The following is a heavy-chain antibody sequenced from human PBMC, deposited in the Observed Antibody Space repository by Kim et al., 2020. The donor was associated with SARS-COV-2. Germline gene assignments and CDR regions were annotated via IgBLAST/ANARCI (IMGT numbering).Heavy chain of an antibody. Sequence: GESLKISCKGSGYSFTSYWISWVRQMPGKGLEWMGRIDPSDSYTNYSPSFQGHVTIPADKSISTAYLQWSSLKASDTAMYYCASERGYSYGYSGWGQGTLVTVSS. CDR3: ASERGYSYGYSG. J-gene: IGHJ4*02. D-gene: IGHD5-18*01. CDR1: GYSFTSYW. CDR2: IDPSDSYT. V-gene: IGHV5-10-1*01.